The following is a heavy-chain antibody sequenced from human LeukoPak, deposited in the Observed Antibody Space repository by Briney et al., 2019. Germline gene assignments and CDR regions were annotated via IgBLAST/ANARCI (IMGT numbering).Heavy chain of an antibody. CDR2: INTNTGNP. J-gene: IGHJ5*02. Sequence: ASVKVSCKASGYTFTSYAMNWVRQAPGQGLEWMGWINTNTGNPTYAQGFTGRFVFSLDTSVSTAYLQISSLKAEDTAVYYCARYPWCCSGGSCYDNWFDPWGQGTLVTVSS. V-gene: IGHV7-4-1*02. CDR3: ARYPWCCSGGSCYDNWFDP. D-gene: IGHD2-15*01. CDR1: GYTFTSYA.